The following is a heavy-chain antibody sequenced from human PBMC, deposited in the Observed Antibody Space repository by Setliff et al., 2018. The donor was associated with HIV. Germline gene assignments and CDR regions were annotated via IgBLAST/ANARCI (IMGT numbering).Heavy chain of an antibody. J-gene: IGHJ4*02. V-gene: IGHV1-69*13. Sequence: SVKVSCKASGGTFSSHAISWVRQAPGQGLEWMGGIIPIFGTANYAQKFQGRVTITADESTSTAYMELSSLRSEDTAAYYCAAGYCGGDCYSRQSYFDYWGQGTLVTVSS. CDR3: AAGYCGGDCYSRQSYFDY. CDR2: IIPIFGTA. CDR1: GGTFSSHA. D-gene: IGHD2-21*02.